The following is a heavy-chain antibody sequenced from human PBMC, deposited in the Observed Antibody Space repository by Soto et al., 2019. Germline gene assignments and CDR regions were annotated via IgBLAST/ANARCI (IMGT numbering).Heavy chain of an antibody. CDR1: GGSVNGYY. D-gene: IGHD2-2*01. J-gene: IGHJ5*02. CDR3: ARLYCSSSTCDSWFDP. V-gene: IGHV4-34*01. Sequence: SATLSLTCAVYGGSVNGYYWNWIRQPPGKGLEWIGEINHTGGTHYNPSLKSRVTMSVDTSKNQFSLRLSSVTAADTAIYYCARLYCSSSTCDSWFDPWGQGTLVTVSS. CDR2: INHTGGT.